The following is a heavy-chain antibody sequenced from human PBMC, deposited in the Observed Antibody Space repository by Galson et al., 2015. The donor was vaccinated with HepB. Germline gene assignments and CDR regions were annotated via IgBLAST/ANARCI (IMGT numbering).Heavy chain of an antibody. V-gene: IGHV3-49*03. Sequence: SLRLSCAGSGFTFGENIMSWFRQAPGKGLEWVGFIRNKDYGGTTEYAASVKGRFTISRDDSKSIAYLQMNSLKTEDTGVYYCPRDLPPYYDFGSSSYQYYYGMDVWGQGTTVTVSS. CDR3: PRDLPPYYDFGSSSYQYYYGMDV. D-gene: IGHD3-3*01. J-gene: IGHJ6*02. CDR1: GFTFGENI. CDR2: IRNKDYGGTT.